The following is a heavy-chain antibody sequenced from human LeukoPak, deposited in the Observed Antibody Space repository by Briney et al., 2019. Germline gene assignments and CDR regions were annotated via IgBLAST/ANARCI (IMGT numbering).Heavy chain of an antibody. D-gene: IGHD6-13*01. CDR1: GGSISSYY. CDR3: ARDHGVSFPALDAFDI. CDR2: IYCSGST. Sequence: SETLSLTCTVSGGSISSYYWSWIRQPPGKGLEWIGYIYCSGSTNYNPSLKSRVTISVDTSKNQFSLKLSSVTAADTAVYYCARDHGVSFPALDAFDIWGQGTMVTVSS. V-gene: IGHV4-59*01. J-gene: IGHJ3*02.